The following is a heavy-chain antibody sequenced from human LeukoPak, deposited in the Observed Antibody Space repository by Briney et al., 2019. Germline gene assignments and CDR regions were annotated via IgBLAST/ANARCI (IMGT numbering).Heavy chain of an antibody. CDR3: ARVRGYSGYGAPGGYDVDDY. V-gene: IGHV4-59*01. Sequence: SETLSLTCTVSGGSISSYYWSWIRQPPGKGLEWIGYIYYSGSTNYNPSLKSRVTISVDTSKNQFSLKLSSVTAADTAVYYCARVRGYSGYGAPGGYDVDDYWGQGTLVTVSS. CDR2: IYYSGST. D-gene: IGHD5-12*01. J-gene: IGHJ4*02. CDR1: GGSISSYY.